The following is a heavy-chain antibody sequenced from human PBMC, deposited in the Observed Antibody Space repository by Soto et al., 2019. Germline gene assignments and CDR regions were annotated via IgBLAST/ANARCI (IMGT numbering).Heavy chain of an antibody. CDR3: ARIRAYSSSWYSDY. J-gene: IGHJ4*02. CDR1: GFSLSNARMG. CDR2: IFSNDEK. V-gene: IGHV2-26*01. Sequence: QVTLKESGPVLVKPTEPLTLTCTVTGFSLSNARMGVSWIRQPPGKALEWLAHIFSNDEKSYSTSLKSRLTISKDTSKSQVVLTMTNMDPVDTATYYCARIRAYSSSWYSDYWGQGTLVTVSS. D-gene: IGHD6-13*01.